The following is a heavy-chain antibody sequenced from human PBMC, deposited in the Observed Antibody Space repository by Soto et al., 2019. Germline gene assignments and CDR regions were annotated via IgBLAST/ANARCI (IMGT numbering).Heavy chain of an antibody. J-gene: IGHJ5*02. D-gene: IGHD1-26*01. V-gene: IGHV4-59*01. CDR2: IYYSGST. CDR1: GGSISSYY. CDR3: ARELGVGAES. Sequence: QVQLQESGPGLVKPSETLSLTCTVSGGSISSYYWSWIRQPPGKGLEWIGYIYYSGSTNYNPSLKSRVTISVDTSKNQFSLKLSSVTAADTAVYYWARELGVGAESWGQGTLVTVSS.